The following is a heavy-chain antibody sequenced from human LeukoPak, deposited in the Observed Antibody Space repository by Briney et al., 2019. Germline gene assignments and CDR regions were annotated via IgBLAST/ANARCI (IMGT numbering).Heavy chain of an antibody. J-gene: IGHJ4*02. V-gene: IGHV1-18*01. CDR1: GYTFTSYG. CDR2: ISGYNGNT. Sequence: KPGASVKVSCKASGYTFTSYGISWVRQAPGQGLEWMGWISGYNGNTNYAQKFQARVTMTTDTSTSTAYMELRSLRSDDTAVYYCARYADYDFWSGFFDYWGQGTLVTVSS. CDR3: ARYADYDFWSGFFDY. D-gene: IGHD3-3*01.